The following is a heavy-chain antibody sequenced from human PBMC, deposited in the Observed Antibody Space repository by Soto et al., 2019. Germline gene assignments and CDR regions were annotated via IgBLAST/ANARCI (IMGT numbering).Heavy chain of an antibody. Sequence: ASVKVSCKASGYTFTSYDINWVRQATGQGLEWMGWMNPNSGNTGYAQKFQGRVTMTRNTSISTAYMELSSLRSEDTAVYYCAGGPSEEYYYYYYMDVWGKGTTVTVSS. CDR1: GYTFTSYD. J-gene: IGHJ6*03. CDR3: AGGPSEEYYYYYYMDV. CDR2: MNPNSGNT. V-gene: IGHV1-8*01. D-gene: IGHD3-10*01.